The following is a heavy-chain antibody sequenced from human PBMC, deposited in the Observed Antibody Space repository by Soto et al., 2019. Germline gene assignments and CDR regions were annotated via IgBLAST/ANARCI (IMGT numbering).Heavy chain of an antibody. V-gene: IGHV3-23*01. CDR1: GFTFSSYA. D-gene: IGHD5-18*01. CDR2: ISGSGGST. Sequence: EVQLLESGVVLVQPGGSLRLSCAAAGFTFSSYAMSWVRKAPVKGLEWVSAISGSGGSTYYADSVKGLFTISRDNSKNTRYLEMNSLRAEDTAVYYCEKAKLRRGYSYGYGGLYYWFQVTLVTVSS. J-gene: IGHJ4*02. CDR3: EKAKLRRGYSYGYGGLYY.